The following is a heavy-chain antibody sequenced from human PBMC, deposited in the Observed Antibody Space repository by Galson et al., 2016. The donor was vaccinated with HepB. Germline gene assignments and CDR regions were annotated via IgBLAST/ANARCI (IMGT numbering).Heavy chain of an antibody. Sequence: SLRLSCAASGFSFSTYWVAWVRQAPGKGLEWVANIKEDGSETFYADSLKGRFSISRDNAKNSVYLQMNSLRAEDTAVYYCLGFGYWGQGTLVTVSS. J-gene: IGHJ4*02. CDR3: LGFGY. V-gene: IGHV3-7*01. CDR1: GFSFSTYW. CDR2: IKEDGSET. D-gene: IGHD3-10*01.